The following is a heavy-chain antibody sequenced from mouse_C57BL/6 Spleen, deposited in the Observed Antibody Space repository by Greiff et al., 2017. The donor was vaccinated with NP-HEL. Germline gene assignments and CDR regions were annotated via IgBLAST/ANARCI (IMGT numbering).Heavy chain of an antibody. J-gene: IGHJ3*01. CDR3: ARVSMVKAWFAY. CDR2: ISDGGSYT. CDR1: GFTFSSYA. V-gene: IGHV5-4*03. Sequence: EVKLVESGGGLVKPGGSLKLSCAASGFTFSSYAMSWVRQTPEKRLEWVATISDGGSYTYYPDNVKGRFTISRDNAKNNLYLQMSHLKSEDTAMYYCARVSMVKAWFAYWGQGTLVTVSA. D-gene: IGHD2-2*01.